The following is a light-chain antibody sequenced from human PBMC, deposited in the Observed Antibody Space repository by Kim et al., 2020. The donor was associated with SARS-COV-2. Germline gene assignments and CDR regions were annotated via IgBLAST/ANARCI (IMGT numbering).Light chain of an antibody. CDR3: QHYHGYPYT. Sequence: SASVGDRVTITCQASQDISNFLAWIQQRPGEAPKSLIYAASDLQSGVPSRFSGSGSGTDFTLTISSLQPEDFATYYCQHYHGYPYTFGQGTKLEI. V-gene: IGKV1-16*01. CDR1: QDISNF. CDR2: AAS. J-gene: IGKJ2*01.